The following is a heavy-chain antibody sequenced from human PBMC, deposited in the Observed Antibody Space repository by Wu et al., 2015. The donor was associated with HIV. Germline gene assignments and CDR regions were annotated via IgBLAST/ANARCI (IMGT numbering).Heavy chain of an antibody. D-gene: IGHD3-9*01. CDR3: ARGQELYYDILTGYSSFDY. Sequence: VSCKASGAPSAAMLSAGCDRPRGQGLEWMGGIIPIFGTANYAQKFQGRVTITADESTSTAYMELSSLRSEDTAVYYCARGQELYYDILTGYSSFDYWGQGTLVTVSS. J-gene: IGHJ4*02. CDR1: GAPSAAML. V-gene: IGHV1-69*01. CDR2: IIPIFGTA.